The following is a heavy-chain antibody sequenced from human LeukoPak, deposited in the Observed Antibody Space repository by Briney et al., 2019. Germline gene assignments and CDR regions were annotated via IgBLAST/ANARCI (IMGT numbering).Heavy chain of an antibody. CDR1: GFTFSSYS. D-gene: IGHD3-10*01. CDR2: ISSSSSYI. V-gene: IGHV3-21*01. J-gene: IGHJ5*02. Sequence: GGSLRLSCAASGFTFSSYSMNWVRQAPGKGLEWVSSISSSSSYIYYADSVKGRFTISRDNAKNSLYLQMNSLRAEDTAVYYCARVVRGVNLFENWFDPWGQGTLVTVPS. CDR3: ARVVRGVNLFENWFDP.